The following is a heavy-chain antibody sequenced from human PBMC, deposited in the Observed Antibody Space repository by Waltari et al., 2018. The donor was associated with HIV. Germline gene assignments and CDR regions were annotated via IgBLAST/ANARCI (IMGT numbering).Heavy chain of an antibody. V-gene: IGHV3-7*01. J-gene: IGHJ4*02. CDR3: ARLRGGYYFDY. D-gene: IGHD5-12*01. CDR1: GFTFSSYW. CDR2: IKQEGSEK. Sequence: EVQLVESGGGLVQPGGSLRLSCAASGFTFSSYWMSWVRQAPGEGLECVANIKQEGSEKAYVDSVKGRFTISRDNAKNSLYLQMNNLRAEDTAVYYCARLRGGYYFDYWGQGTLVTVSS.